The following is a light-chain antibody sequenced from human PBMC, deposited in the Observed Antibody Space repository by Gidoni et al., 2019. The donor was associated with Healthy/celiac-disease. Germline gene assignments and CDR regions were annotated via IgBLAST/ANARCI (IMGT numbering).Light chain of an antibody. J-gene: IGKJ1*01. CDR1: QSISSW. CDR2: KAS. CDR3: QQYNSYPWT. Sequence: DIQMTQSPSTLSASVGDRVTITCRASQSISSWLAWYPQKPGKAPKLLIYKASSLESGVPSRFSGSGSGTEFTLTISSLQPDDFATYYCQQYNSYPWTFGQGTKVETK. V-gene: IGKV1-5*03.